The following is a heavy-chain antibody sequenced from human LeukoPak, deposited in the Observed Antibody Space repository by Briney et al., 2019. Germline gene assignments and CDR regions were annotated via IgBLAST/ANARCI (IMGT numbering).Heavy chain of an antibody. Sequence: GGSLRLSCAASGFSLSTFNMNWVRQAPGKGLEWVSCISGTGSVYYAASVRGRFTISRDNAGNSLFLQLNSLRTEDTAVYFCARDLPGSSWYVLDSWDQGTLVTVSS. J-gene: IGHJ5*01. CDR1: GFSLSTFN. CDR3: ARDLPGSSWYVLDS. D-gene: IGHD6-13*01. V-gene: IGHV3-69-1*01. CDR2: ISGTGSV.